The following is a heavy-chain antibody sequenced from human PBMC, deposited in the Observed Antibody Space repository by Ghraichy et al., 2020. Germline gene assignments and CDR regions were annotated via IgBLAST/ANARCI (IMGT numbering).Heavy chain of an antibody. V-gene: IGHV3-43*01. J-gene: IGHJ6*02. CDR2: IRWDGGST. Sequence: GGSLRLSCAASGFTFEDYTMHWVRQVPGKGLEWVSLIRWDGGSTYYADSVKGRFTISRDNRENALYLQMNGLRGDDTALYYCVKDMDYSGTVDGMDVWGQGTTVTVSS. D-gene: IGHD4-11*01. CDR1: GFTFEDYT. CDR3: VKDMDYSGTVDGMDV.